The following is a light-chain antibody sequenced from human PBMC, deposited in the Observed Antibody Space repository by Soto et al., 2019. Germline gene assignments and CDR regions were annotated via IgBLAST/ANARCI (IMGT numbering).Light chain of an antibody. Sequence: LRTSKRDRVTITCRASQDIISNLGWFQQKPGKAPKRLIYAASSLQSGVPSRFSGSRSGTEFTLTISSLHPEDFATYYCLLPHTDPPTFAPGTKVDIK. V-gene: IGKV1-17*01. J-gene: IGKJ3*01. CDR3: LLPHTDPPT. CDR1: QDIISN. CDR2: AAS.